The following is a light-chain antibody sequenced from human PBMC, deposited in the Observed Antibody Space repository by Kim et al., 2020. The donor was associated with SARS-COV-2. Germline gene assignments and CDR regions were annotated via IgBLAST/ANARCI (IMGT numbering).Light chain of an antibody. CDR2: TAS. CDR1: QIVINW. Sequence: DIRMTQSPSSLSASVGDRVTITCRASQIVINWLAWYQQKPGQAPKLLISTASSLQSGIPSRFTGAGSGTDFTLTINSLQPEDSATYYCQLTMSFPYTFGQGTKLEI. V-gene: IGKV1-12*01. CDR3: QLTMSFPYT. J-gene: IGKJ2*01.